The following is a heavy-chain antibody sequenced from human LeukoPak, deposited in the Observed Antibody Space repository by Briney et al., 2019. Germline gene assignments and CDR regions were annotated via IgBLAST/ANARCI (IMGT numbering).Heavy chain of an antibody. V-gene: IGHV4-38-2*02. Sequence: SETLSLTCTVSGYSISSGYYWGWIRQPPGKGLEWIGSGSTYYNPSLTSRVTVSVDTSENQFSLKLSSVTAADTAVYYCARAHSIASYYYGVDVWGQGTTVTVSS. CDR1: GYSISSGYY. CDR3: ARAHSIASYYYGVDV. D-gene: IGHD2/OR15-2a*01. J-gene: IGHJ6*02. CDR2: SGST.